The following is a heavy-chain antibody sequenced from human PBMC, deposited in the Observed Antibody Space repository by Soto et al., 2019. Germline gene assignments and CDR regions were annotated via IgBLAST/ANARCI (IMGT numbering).Heavy chain of an antibody. CDR2: IYHGGST. CDR3: ARRSVHFDF. D-gene: IGHD3-3*01. Sequence: PSETLSLTCTVSGGSISSYFWSWIRQPPGKGLEWIGHIYHGGSTNYNPSLKSRVAISVDTSKYQFSLKLSSVTAADTAVYYCARRSVHFDFGGQGTQVTVSS. J-gene: IGHJ4*02. CDR1: GGSISSYF. V-gene: IGHV4-59*01.